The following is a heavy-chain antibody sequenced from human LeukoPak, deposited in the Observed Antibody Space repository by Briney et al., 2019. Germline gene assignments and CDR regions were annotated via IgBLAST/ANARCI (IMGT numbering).Heavy chain of an antibody. Sequence: ASVKVSCRASGYTFTDYYMYWVRQAPGQGLEWMGWINPNSGSTGYAQKFQGRVTMTRDTSISTAYMELSRLRSDDTALYYCARDGDAVMVDFDYWGQGTLVTVSS. V-gene: IGHV1-2*02. CDR2: INPNSGST. CDR3: ARDGDAVMVDFDY. CDR1: GYTFTDYY. J-gene: IGHJ4*02. D-gene: IGHD5-18*01.